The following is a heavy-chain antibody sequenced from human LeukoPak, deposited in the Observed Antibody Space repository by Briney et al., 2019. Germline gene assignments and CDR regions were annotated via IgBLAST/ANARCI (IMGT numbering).Heavy chain of an antibody. CDR2: ISSSGGDT. J-gene: IGHJ3*01. D-gene: IGHD2-21*02. CDR1: GFIFDDYF. CDR3: ARGRSRWGDDGIVLDSFDL. V-gene: IGHV3-11*06. Sequence: GGSLRLSCTATGFIFDDYFMRWVRQATGKGLEWVAYISSSGGDTNHADPVKGRITISRENGKNAMYLKMNRVREDDTAVYYCARGRSRWGDDGIVLDSFDLWGQGTMVTVSS.